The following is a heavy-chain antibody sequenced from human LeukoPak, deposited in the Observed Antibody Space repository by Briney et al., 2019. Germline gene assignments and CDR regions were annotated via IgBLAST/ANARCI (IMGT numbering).Heavy chain of an antibody. V-gene: IGHV1-8*01. CDR2: MNPYSGNT. D-gene: IGHD1-1*01. J-gene: IGHJ4*02. Sequence: GASVEVSCKASGYTFNSHDINWVRQATGQGLEWMGWMNPYSGNTGYAQKFQGRVTMTRDTSINTAYLEFYSLRSEDTAVYYCARGYSPTLRTTGNDYWGQGTLVTVSS. CDR3: ARGYSPTLRTTGNDY. CDR1: GYTFNSHD.